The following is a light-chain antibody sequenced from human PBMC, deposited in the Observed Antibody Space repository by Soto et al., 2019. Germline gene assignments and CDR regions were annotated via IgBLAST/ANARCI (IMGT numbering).Light chain of an antibody. J-gene: IGLJ2*01. Sequence: QSALTQPASXXXXXXXXXXXXCTGTSSDVGGYNYVSWYQHHPGKVPKLLIYDVNMRPSGISNRFSGSKSGNTASLTISGIQAEDEGYYYCGSYTNSITLVFGGGTKLTVL. V-gene: IGLV2-14*03. CDR3: GSYTNSITLV. CDR1: SSDVGGYNY. CDR2: DVN.